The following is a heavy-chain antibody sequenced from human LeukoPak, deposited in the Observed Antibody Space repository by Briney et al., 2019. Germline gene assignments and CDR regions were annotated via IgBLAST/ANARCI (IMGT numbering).Heavy chain of an antibody. Sequence: SETLSLTCAVSSGSIFSSNWWSWVRQPPGKGLEWIGYIYYSGSTNYNPSLKSRVTISVDTSKNQFSLKLSSVTAADTAVYYCARTSRDTAMPIVWGQGTLVTVSS. D-gene: IGHD5-18*01. J-gene: IGHJ4*02. CDR3: ARTSRDTAMPIV. CDR2: IYYSGST. V-gene: IGHV4-4*02. CDR1: SGSIFSSNW.